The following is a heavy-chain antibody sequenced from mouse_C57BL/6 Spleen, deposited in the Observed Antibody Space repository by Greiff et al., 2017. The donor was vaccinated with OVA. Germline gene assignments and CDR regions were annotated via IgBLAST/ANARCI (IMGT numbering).Heavy chain of an antibody. CDR2: IYPGDGDT. Sequence: QVQLKESGAELVKPGASVKISCKASGYAFSSYWMNWVKQRPGKGLEWIGQIYPGDGDTNYNGKFKGKATLTADKSSSTAYMQLSSLTSEDSAVYFCARSLSSAWFAYWGQGTLVTVSA. J-gene: IGHJ3*01. V-gene: IGHV1-80*01. CDR1: GYAFSSYW. D-gene: IGHD3-1*01. CDR3: ARSLSSAWFAY.